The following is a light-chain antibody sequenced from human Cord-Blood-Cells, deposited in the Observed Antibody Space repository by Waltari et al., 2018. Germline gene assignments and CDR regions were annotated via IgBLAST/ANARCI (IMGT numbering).Light chain of an antibody. J-gene: IGLJ3*02. CDR3: AAWDDSLSGPV. CDR2: RKT. V-gene: IGLV1-47*01. CDR1: SSNIGSNY. Sequence: QSVLTQPPSASGTPGQRVTISCSGSSSNIGSNYVYWYQQLPGPSPKLPINRKTQRPAGVPDRFTGSKSGPAASLAISGLRSEDEADYYCAAWDDSLSGPVFGGGTKLTVL.